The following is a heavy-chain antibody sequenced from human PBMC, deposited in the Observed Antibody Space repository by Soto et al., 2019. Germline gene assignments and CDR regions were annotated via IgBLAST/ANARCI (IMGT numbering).Heavy chain of an antibody. Sequence: GESLKISCKAAGYSFTNYWIGWVRQMPGKGLEWVGSIYPGDSNSRYSPSFQGQVTISADKSISTAYLQWSSLKASDTAMYYCARSSPGYSSSPHAAFDSRGQGTMVTVSS. D-gene: IGHD6-6*01. CDR1: GYSFTNYW. CDR2: IYPGDSNS. J-gene: IGHJ3*02. CDR3: ARSSPGYSSSPHAAFDS. V-gene: IGHV5-51*01.